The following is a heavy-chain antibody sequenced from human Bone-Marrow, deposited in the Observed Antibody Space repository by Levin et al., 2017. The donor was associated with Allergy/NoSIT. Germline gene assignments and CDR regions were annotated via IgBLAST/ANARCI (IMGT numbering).Heavy chain of an antibody. V-gene: IGHV1-3*01. Sequence: ASVKVSCKASGYSFTHYAIHWVRQAPGQRLEWMGWINPVNGNTKYSQNFQGRVTITKDTTASTVYVELSSLRSEDTAVYYCAREVIPRGSSRQWLPLDWFDPWGQGTLVTVSS. J-gene: IGHJ5*02. CDR3: AREVIPRGSSRQWLPLDWFDP. CDR2: INPVNGNT. CDR1: GYSFTHYA. D-gene: IGHD5-12*01.